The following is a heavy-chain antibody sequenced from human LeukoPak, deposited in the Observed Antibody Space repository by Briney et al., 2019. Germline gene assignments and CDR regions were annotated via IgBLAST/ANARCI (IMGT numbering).Heavy chain of an antibody. CDR3: AREGDYDFWSGYFDY. D-gene: IGHD3-3*01. Sequence: GGSLRLSCAASGFTVSSNYMSWVRQVPGKGLEWVSVIYSGGSTYYADSVKGRFTISRDNSKNTLYLQMNSLRAEDTAVYYCAREGDYDFWSGYFDYWGQGTLVTVSS. V-gene: IGHV3-66*02. J-gene: IGHJ4*02. CDR2: IYSGGST. CDR1: GFTVSSNY.